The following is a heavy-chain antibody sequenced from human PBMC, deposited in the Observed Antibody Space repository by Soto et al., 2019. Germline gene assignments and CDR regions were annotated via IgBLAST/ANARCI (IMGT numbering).Heavy chain of an antibody. CDR1: GYSFTSYL. CDR3: ARHLAYCGGDCLYYYYGMDV. D-gene: IGHD2-21*02. V-gene: IGHV5-51*01. CDR2: IYPGDSYT. J-gene: IGHJ6*02. Sequence: GESLKISCKGSGYSFTSYLIGWVRQMPGKGLEGVGVIYPGDSYTKYSPSFQGQVTISADKSISTAYRQWSSLKASDTAMYYCARHLAYCGGDCLYYYYGMDVWGQGTTVTVSS.